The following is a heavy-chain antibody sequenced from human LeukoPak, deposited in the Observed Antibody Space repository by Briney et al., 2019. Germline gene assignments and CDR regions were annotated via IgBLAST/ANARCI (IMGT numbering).Heavy chain of an antibody. V-gene: IGHV3-66*01. CDR3: ASAPLAPAAPDAFDI. J-gene: IGHJ3*02. Sequence: GGSLRLSCAASGFTVSSNYMSWVRQAPGKGLEWVSVIYSGGSTYYADSVKGRFTISRDNSKNTLYLQMNSLRAEDTAVYYFASAPLAPAAPDAFDIWGQGTMVTVSS. CDR1: GFTVSSNY. D-gene: IGHD2-2*01. CDR2: IYSGGST.